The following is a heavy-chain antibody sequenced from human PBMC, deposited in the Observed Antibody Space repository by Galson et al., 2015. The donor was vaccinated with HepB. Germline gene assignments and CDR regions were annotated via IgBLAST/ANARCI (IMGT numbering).Heavy chain of an antibody. CDR1: GYSFTSYW. V-gene: IGHV5-51*03. J-gene: IGHJ4*02. CDR3: ARRDTSDYGDYVLFY. Sequence: QSGAEVKKPGESLKISCKGSGYSFTSYWIGWVRQMPGKGLEWMGIIYPGDSDTRYSPSFQGQVTISADKSISTAYLQWSSLKASDTAMYYCARRDTSDYGDYVLFYWGQGTLVTVSS. D-gene: IGHD4-17*01. CDR2: IYPGDSDT.